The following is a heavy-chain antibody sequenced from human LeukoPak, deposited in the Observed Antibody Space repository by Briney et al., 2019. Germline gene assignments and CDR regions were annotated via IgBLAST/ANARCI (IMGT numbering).Heavy chain of an antibody. V-gene: IGHV4-39*07. J-gene: IGHJ4*02. CDR3: ARRYNWNDRWD. D-gene: IGHD1-1*01. Sequence: SETPSLTCTVSGGSISSTNYYWGWIRQPPGKGLEWIGSIYYSGSTYYNPSLKSRLTISLDTSKNQFSLRLSSVTAADTAFYYCARRYNWNDRWDWGQGTLVTVSP. CDR2: IYYSGST. CDR1: GGSISSTNYY.